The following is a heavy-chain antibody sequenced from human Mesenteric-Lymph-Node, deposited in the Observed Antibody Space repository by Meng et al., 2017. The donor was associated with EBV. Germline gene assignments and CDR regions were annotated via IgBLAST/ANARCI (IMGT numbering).Heavy chain of an antibody. Sequence: QGQLQEAGPGLVKPSGTLSLTCAVSGGSISSSNWWSWVRQPPGKGLEWIGEIYHSGSTNYNPSLKNRVTISVDKSKNQFSLKLSSVTAADTAVYYCARTLSIAAAPFDYWGQGTLVTVSS. CDR1: GGSISSSNW. D-gene: IGHD6-13*01. J-gene: IGHJ4*02. V-gene: IGHV4-4*02. CDR2: IYHSGST. CDR3: ARTLSIAAAPFDY.